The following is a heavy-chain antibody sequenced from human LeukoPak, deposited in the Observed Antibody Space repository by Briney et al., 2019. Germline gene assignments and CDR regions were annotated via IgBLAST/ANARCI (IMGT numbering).Heavy chain of an antibody. Sequence: GGSLRLSCAASGLTISSYSMNWVRQTPGKGLEWVSYISSSSSTIYYADSVKGRFTISRDNAKNSLYLQMNSLRAEDTAVYYCASHYSSGWYNFDYWGQGTLVTVSS. J-gene: IGHJ4*02. CDR3: ASHYSSGWYNFDY. CDR2: ISSSSSTI. CDR1: GLTISSYS. D-gene: IGHD6-19*01. V-gene: IGHV3-48*04.